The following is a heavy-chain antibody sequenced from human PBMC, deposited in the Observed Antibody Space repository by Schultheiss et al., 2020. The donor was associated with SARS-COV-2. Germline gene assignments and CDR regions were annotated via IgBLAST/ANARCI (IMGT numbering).Heavy chain of an antibody. D-gene: IGHD1-26*01. Sequence: ASVKVSCKASGYTFTSYYMHWVRQAPGQGLEWMGIINPSGGSTSYAQKFQGRVTMTRDTSTSTVYMELSSLRSEDTAVYYCAREVSTLSEVYGMDVWGQGTTVTVSS. CDR2: INPSGGST. CDR3: AREVSTLSEVYGMDV. V-gene: IGHV1-46*01. CDR1: GYTFTSYY. J-gene: IGHJ6*02.